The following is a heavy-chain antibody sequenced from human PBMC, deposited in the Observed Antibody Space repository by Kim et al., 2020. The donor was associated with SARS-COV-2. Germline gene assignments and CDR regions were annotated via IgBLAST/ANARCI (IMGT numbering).Heavy chain of an antibody. D-gene: IGHD2-15*01. Sequence: GGSLRLSCAASGITFDDSAMHWVRQAPGKGLEWVSLISGGGGSTYYADSVKGRFTISRDNSKNSLYLQMNSLRTEDTAVYYCAKSGSPAYYYYMDVWGKGPTVPVSS. CDR3: AKSGSPAYYYYMDV. CDR2: ISGGGGST. J-gene: IGHJ6*03. CDR1: GITFDDSA. V-gene: IGHV3-43*02.